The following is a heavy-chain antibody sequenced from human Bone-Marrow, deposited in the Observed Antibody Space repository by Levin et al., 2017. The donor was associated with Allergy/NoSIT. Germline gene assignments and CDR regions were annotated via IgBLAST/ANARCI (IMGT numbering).Heavy chain of an antibody. J-gene: IGHJ5*02. V-gene: IGHV2-5*02. CDR1: GFSLSTSGVG. CDR3: SRWTAGNLGGWFDP. D-gene: IGHD1-1*01. Sequence: VSGPTLVKPTQTLTLTCTFSGFSLSTSGVGVGWIRQPPGKALECLALIYWDDDKLYNPSLRSRLIITKDTSKNQVVLTMTNMDPVDTATYYCSRWTAGNLGGWFDPWGQGTLVTVPS. CDR2: IYWDDDK.